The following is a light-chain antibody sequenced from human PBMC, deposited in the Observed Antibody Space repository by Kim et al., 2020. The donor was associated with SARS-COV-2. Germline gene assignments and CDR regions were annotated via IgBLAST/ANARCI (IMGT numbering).Light chain of an antibody. J-gene: IGLJ1*01. V-gene: IGLV3-1*01. CDR1: ELGDKY. Sequence: SYELTQPPSVSVSPGQTASITCSGDELGDKYVFWYQQKPGQSPVLVIYQDIKRPSGIPERFSASNSGNTATLTISGTQAMDEADYYCQAWDSSTHNYVFG. CDR2: QDI. CDR3: QAWDSSTHNYV.